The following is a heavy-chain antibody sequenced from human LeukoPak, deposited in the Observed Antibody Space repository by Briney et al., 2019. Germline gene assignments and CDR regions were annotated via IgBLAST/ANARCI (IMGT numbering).Heavy chain of an antibody. D-gene: IGHD6-13*01. Sequence: SEPLSLTCTVSGGSISSSSYYWAWIRQPAGKGLEWIGSIFYSGSAYYNPSLKSRVTISVDTSKNQFSLKLNSVTAADTAVYYCASVIRIAAAVWSFDPWGQGTRVIVSS. J-gene: IGHJ5*02. V-gene: IGHV4-39*07. CDR3: ASVIRIAAAVWSFDP. CDR2: IFYSGSA. CDR1: GGSISSSSYY.